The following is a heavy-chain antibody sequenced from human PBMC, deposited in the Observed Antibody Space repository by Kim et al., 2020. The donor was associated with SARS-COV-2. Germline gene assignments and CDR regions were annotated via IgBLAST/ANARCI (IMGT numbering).Heavy chain of an antibody. Sequence: SETLSLTCTVSGGSISSSSYYWGWIRQPPGKGLEWIGSIYYSGSTYYNPSLKSRVTISVDTSKNQFSLKLSSVTAADTAVYYCARQATFLWTGYPGIDYWGQGTLVTVSS. D-gene: IGHD3-3*01. J-gene: IGHJ4*02. V-gene: IGHV4-39*01. CDR3: ARQATFLWTGYPGIDY. CDR1: GGSISSSSYY. CDR2: IYYSGST.